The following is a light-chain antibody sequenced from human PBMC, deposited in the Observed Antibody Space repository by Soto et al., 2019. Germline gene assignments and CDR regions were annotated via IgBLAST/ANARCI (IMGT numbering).Light chain of an antibody. CDR3: QNYNSAPTWT. CDR1: QGISNY. J-gene: IGKJ1*01. CDR2: AAS. V-gene: IGKV1-27*01. Sequence: DIPMTQSPSSLSASVGDRVTITCRASQGISNYLAWYQQKPGKVPKLLIYAASTLQSGVPSRFSGRGSGTDFTLTISSLQPEDVATYYCQNYNSAPTWTFGQGTKVEIK.